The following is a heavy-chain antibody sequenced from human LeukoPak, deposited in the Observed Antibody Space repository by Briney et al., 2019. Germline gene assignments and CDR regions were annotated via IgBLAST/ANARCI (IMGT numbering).Heavy chain of an antibody. Sequence: GSSVKVSCKASGGTFSTYAVNWVRQAPGQGLEWMGVIIPLFGTANYAQKFQGRVTITTDESTSTAYMELSSLRSEDTAIYYCARVFARCGEISGSYYYYLGQRTLVTVSS. CDR1: GGTFSTYA. V-gene: IGHV1-69*05. J-gene: IGHJ4*02. D-gene: IGHD3-10*01. CDR3: ARVFARCGEISGSYYYY. CDR2: IIPLFGTA.